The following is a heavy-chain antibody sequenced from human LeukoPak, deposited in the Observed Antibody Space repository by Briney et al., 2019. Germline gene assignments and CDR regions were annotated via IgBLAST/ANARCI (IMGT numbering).Heavy chain of an antibody. V-gene: IGHV3-30*18. D-gene: IGHD1-26*01. J-gene: IGHJ4*02. CDR1: GFTFSSYG. CDR2: ISYDGSNK. Sequence: GGSLRLSRAASGFTFSSYGMHWVRQAPGKGLEWVAVISYDGSNKYYADSVKGRFTISRDNSKNTLYLQMNSLRAEDTAVYYCAKDNRWELLPRHWGQGTLVTVSS. CDR3: AKDNRWELLPRH.